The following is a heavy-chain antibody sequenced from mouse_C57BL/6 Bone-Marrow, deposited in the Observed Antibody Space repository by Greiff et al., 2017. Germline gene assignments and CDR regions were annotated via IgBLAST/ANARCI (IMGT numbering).Heavy chain of an antibody. V-gene: IGHV1-55*01. J-gene: IGHJ2*01. D-gene: IGHD1-1*01. CDR1: GYTFPSYW. CDR2: IYPGSGST. CDR3: ARKGVVAPYYFDY. Sequence: VQLQQPGAELVKPGASVKMSCKASGYTFPSYWITWVKQRPGQGLEWIGDIYPGSGSTNYNEKFKSKATLTVDTSSSTAYMQLSSLTSEDSAVYYCARKGVVAPYYFDYGGQGTTLTVSS.